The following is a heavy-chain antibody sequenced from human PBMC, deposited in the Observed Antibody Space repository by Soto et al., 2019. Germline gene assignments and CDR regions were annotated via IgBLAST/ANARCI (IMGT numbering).Heavy chain of an antibody. J-gene: IGHJ3*02. CDR1: GFTVSSNY. Sequence: EVQLVESGGGLIQPGGSLRLSCAASGFTVSSNYMSWVRQAPGKGLEWVSVIYSGGSTYYADSVKGRFTISRDNSKNTLYLQMNSLRAEDTAVYYCAREWTIAAHNGDAFDIWGQGTMVTVSS. D-gene: IGHD6-13*01. CDR3: AREWTIAAHNGDAFDI. V-gene: IGHV3-53*01. CDR2: IYSGGST.